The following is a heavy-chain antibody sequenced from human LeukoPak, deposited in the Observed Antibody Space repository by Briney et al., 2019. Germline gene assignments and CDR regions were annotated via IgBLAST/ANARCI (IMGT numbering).Heavy chain of an antibody. V-gene: IGHV1-2*02. D-gene: IGHD4/OR15-4a*01. Sequence: ASVKVSCKASGYTFTGYYMHWVRQAPGQGLEWMGWINPNSGGTNYAQKFQGRVTMTRDTSISTAYMELSRLRSDDTAVYYCARDDYRVANWFDPWGQGTLVTVSS. CDR1: GYTFTGYY. CDR3: ARDDYRVANWFDP. J-gene: IGHJ5*02. CDR2: INPNSGGT.